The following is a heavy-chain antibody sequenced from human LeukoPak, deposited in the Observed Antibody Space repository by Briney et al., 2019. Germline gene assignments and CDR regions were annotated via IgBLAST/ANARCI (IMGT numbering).Heavy chain of an antibody. CDR2: ISAYNGNT. V-gene: IGHV1-18*01. J-gene: IGHJ4*02. Sequence: ASVKVSCKASGYTFTSYGISWVRQAPGQGLEWVGWISAYNGNTNYAQKLQGRVTMTTDTSTSTAYMELRSLRSDDTAVYYCARGGDVRYFDWCGTSYYFDYWGQGTLVTVSS. D-gene: IGHD3-9*01. CDR1: GYTFTSYG. CDR3: ARGGDVRYFDWCGTSYYFDY.